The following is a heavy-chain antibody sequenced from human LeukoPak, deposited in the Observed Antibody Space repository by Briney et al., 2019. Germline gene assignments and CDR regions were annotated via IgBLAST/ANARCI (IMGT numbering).Heavy chain of an antibody. J-gene: IGHJ4*02. CDR1: GFTFISYW. Sequence: GGSLRLSCAASGFTFISYWMHWVRQAPGKGLVGVSRINGYGSSTDFADSVKGRFTIPGDNAKNTLYLQMNSLRAEGTAVYYCARDAPGNTALDYWGQGTLVTVSS. V-gene: IGHV3-74*01. D-gene: IGHD5-18*01. CDR2: INGYGSST. CDR3: ARDAPGNTALDY.